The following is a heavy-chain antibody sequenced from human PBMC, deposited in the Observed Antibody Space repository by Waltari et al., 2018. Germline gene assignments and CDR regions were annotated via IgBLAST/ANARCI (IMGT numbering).Heavy chain of an antibody. Sequence: QVQLQQWGAGLLKPSETLSLTCAVYGGSFSGYYWSWIRQPPGKGLEWIGEIKHSGSTNYNPSLKSRVTISVDTSKNQFSLKLSSVTAADTAVYYCASGDHEGSDDYWGQGTLVTVSS. J-gene: IGHJ4*02. CDR3: ASGDHEGSDDY. V-gene: IGHV4-34*01. CDR2: IKHSGST. D-gene: IGHD2-15*01. CDR1: GGSFSGYY.